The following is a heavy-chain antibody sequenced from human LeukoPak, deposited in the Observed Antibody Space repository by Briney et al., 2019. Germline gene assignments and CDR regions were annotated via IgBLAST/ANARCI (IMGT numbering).Heavy chain of an antibody. CDR1: GGSISSGSYY. J-gene: IGHJ5*02. V-gene: IGHV4-61*02. Sequence: SETLSLTCTVSGGSISSGSYYWSWIRQPAGKGLEWIGRIYTSGSTNYNPSLKSRVTISVDTSKNQFSLKLSSVTAADTAVYYCARDYQWSSFDPWGQETLVTVSS. CDR3: ARDYQWSSFDP. D-gene: IGHD2-15*01. CDR2: IYTSGST.